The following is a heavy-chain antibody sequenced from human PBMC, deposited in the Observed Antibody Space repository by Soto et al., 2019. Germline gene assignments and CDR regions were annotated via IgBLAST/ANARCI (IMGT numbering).Heavy chain of an antibody. CDR1: AFTCSTSA. V-gene: IGHV3-23*01. D-gene: IGHD3-10*01. CDR3: AKDLFPTSGQRFVIES. Sequence: PGRSRRFSCAASAFTCSTSAMTWVRQAPGRGLEWVSTILPDETTFYTDDVKGRFTISRDNVRGTLYLQMNGLRVEDAALYFCAKDLFPTSGQRFVIESWGQGSLVTVSS. CDR2: ILPDETT. J-gene: IGHJ4*02.